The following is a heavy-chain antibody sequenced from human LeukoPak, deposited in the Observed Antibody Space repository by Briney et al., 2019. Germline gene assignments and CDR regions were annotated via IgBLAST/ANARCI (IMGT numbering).Heavy chain of an antibody. D-gene: IGHD2-2*01. Sequence: GGSLRLSCAGAGFTFDDYAMHWVRQAPGKGLEWVSGISWNSDNIGYADSVKGRFTISRDNAKNSLYLQMNSLRAEDTAVYYCARDYIVVVPAAPWAFDIWGQGTMVTVSS. CDR3: ARDYIVVVPAAPWAFDI. J-gene: IGHJ3*02. CDR2: ISWNSDNI. CDR1: GFTFDDYA. V-gene: IGHV3-9*01.